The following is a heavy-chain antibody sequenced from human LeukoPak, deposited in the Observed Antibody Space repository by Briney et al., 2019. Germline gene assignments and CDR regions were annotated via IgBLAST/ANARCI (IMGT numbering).Heavy chain of an antibody. D-gene: IGHD3/OR15-3a*01. V-gene: IGHV4-39*07. Sequence: SETLSLTCTVSGGSISSSSYYWGWIRQPPGKGLEWIGRIYTSGSTNYNPSLKSRVTMSVDTSKNQFSLKLSSVTAADTAVYYCARDWTRRAFDIWGQGTMVTVSS. CDR1: GGSISSSSYY. CDR3: ARDWTRRAFDI. J-gene: IGHJ3*02. CDR2: IYTSGST.